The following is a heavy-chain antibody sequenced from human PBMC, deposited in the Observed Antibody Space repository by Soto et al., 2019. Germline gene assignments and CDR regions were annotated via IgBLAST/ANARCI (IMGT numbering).Heavy chain of an antibody. V-gene: IGHV3-23*01. CDR1: GFTFSSYA. CDR3: AKGRLVDFWSGYHDAFDI. Sequence: GESLKISCAASGFTFSSYAMSWVRQAPGKGLEWVSAISGSGGSTYYADSVKGRFTISRDNSKNTLYLQMNSLRAEDTAVYYCAKGRLVDFWSGYHDAFDIWGQGTMVTVSS. CDR2: ISGSGGST. J-gene: IGHJ3*02. D-gene: IGHD3-3*01.